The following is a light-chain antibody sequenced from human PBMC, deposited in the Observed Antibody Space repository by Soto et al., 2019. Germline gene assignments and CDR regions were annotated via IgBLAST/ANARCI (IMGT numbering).Light chain of an antibody. Sequence: DIHLTQSPSILSASVGDRVTLTCRASQDVSDFLARYQHPPGKAPNLLIYGGYTLQSGVPSRFSGSGSGTEFSLTITSLQPEDFVTYYCQYLNGAPTITFGQGTRLEIK. J-gene: IGKJ5*01. CDR1: QDVSDF. CDR3: QYLNGAPTIT. V-gene: IGKV1-9*01. CDR2: GGY.